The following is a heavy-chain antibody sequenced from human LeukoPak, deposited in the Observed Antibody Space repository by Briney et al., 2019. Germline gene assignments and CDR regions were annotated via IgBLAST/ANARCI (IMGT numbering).Heavy chain of an antibody. Sequence: PEGSLRLSCAASGFTFSDYYMGWMRHAPGKGLEWVSYISNSGDTMYYVDSVKGRFTISRDNAKNSLFLQMSSLRVEDTTIYYCARARGSYAFDIWGQGTMVTVSS. CDR2: ISNSGDTM. CDR1: GFTFSDYY. V-gene: IGHV3-11*04. J-gene: IGHJ3*02. D-gene: IGHD1-26*01. CDR3: ARARGSYAFDI.